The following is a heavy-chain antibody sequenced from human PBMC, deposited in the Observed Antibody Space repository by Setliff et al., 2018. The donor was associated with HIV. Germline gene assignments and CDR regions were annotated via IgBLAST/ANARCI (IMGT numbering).Heavy chain of an antibody. CDR3: ARDDHYYDMGSILSDWFFDL. V-gene: IGHV1-69-2*01. Sequence: WASVKVSCKASGYIFTDYYMYWIQQAPGKGLEWVGRVDPENGLTIFAEHFQDRVTITADTSTDTVEMELSSLTSEDTAVYYCARDDHYYDMGSILSDWFFDLWDRGTLVTVSS. CDR2: VDPENGLT. CDR1: GYIFTDYY. J-gene: IGHJ2*01. D-gene: IGHD3-22*01.